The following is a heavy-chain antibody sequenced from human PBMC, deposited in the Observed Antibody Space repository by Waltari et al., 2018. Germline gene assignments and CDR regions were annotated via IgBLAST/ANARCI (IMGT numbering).Heavy chain of an antibody. D-gene: IGHD1-1*01. Sequence: EAQLLESGGGLIQPGGSLRLPCAASGLTFSSDDMSWVRQAPGKGLGWVASIGTVNDGYYADSVRGRFTISRDNSKNTLYLQMSSLRAEDTAVYFCAKHWDYWGQGTLVTVSS. CDR1: GLTFSSDD. CDR3: AKHWDY. CDR2: SIGTVNDG. V-gene: IGHV3-23*01. J-gene: IGHJ4*02.